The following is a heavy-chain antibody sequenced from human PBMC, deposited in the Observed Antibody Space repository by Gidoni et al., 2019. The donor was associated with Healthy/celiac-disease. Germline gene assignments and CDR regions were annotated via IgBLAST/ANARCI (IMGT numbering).Heavy chain of an antibody. CDR1: GSTFSTYA. D-gene: IGHD2-15*01. V-gene: IGHV1-69*01. CDR3: AREGGEVINREDCSGGSCYERSSTAGYWFDP. Sequence: QVQLVQSGPAVTKPGSSVNASCKASGSTFSTYAIGWVRQARGQGLEWMGGIIPSFGTANYEEELQGRVTITADESTSTAYMELSSLRSEDTSVYYCAREGGEVINREDCSGGSCYERSSTAGYWFDPWGQGTLVTVSS. CDR2: IIPSFGTA. J-gene: IGHJ5*02.